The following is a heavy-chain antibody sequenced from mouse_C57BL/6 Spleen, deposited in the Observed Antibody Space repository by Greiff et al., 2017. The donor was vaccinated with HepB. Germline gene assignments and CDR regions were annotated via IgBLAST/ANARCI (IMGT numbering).Heavy chain of an antibody. Sequence: EVKLVESGGDLVKPGGSLKLSCAASGFTFSSYGMSWVRQTPDKRLEWVATISSGGSYTYYPDSVKGRFTISRDNAKNTLYLHMSSLKSEDTAMYYCARHGYYDYGGYYFDYWGQGTTLTVSS. CDR3: ARHGYYDYGGYYFDY. V-gene: IGHV5-6*01. J-gene: IGHJ2*01. CDR1: GFTFSSYG. D-gene: IGHD2-4*01. CDR2: ISSGGSYT.